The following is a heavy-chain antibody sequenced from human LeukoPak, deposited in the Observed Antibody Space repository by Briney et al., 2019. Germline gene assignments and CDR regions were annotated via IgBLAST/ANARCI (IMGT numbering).Heavy chain of an antibody. CDR2: VNPYSGNT. CDR3: ARAIIRYGDYDY. D-gene: IGHD4-17*01. CDR1: GYTFTSYD. V-gene: IGHV1-8*02. J-gene: IGHJ4*02. Sequence: ASVRVSCKASGYTFTSYDINWVRQGTGQGLEWMGWVNPYSGNTGYAQKFQGRVTMTRNTSTSIAYMELSSLRSEDTAVYYCARAIIRYGDYDYWGQGTLVTVSS.